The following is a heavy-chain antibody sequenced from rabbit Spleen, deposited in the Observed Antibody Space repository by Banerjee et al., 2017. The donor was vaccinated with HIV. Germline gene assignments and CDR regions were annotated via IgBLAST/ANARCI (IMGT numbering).Heavy chain of an antibody. Sequence: QEQLVESGGGLVQPEGSLTLTCKASGVSFSISSYMCWVRQAPGKGLEWIACIDSGSSDFTYFATWAKGRFTISKTSSTTVTLQMTRLTAADTATYFCARDTASSFSSYGMDLWGQGTLVTVS. J-gene: IGHJ6*01. D-gene: IGHD8-1*01. CDR1: GVSFSISSY. V-gene: IGHV1S45*01. CDR3: ARDTASSFSSYGMDL. CDR2: IDSGSSDFT.